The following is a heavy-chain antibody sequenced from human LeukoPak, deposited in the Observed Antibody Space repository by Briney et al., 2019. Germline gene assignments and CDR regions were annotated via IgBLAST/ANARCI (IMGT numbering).Heavy chain of an antibody. CDR2: ISWNSGSI. V-gene: IGHV3-9*03. Sequence: GGSLRLSCAASGFTFDDYAMHWVRQAPGKGLEWVSGISWNSGSIGYADSVKGRFTISRDNAKNSLYLQMNSLRAEDMALYYCETDDLAFSRAPHAFDVCGQGTMVTVSS. J-gene: IGHJ3*01. CDR3: ETDDLAFSRAPHAFDV. CDR1: GFTFDDYA. D-gene: IGHD3-10*01.